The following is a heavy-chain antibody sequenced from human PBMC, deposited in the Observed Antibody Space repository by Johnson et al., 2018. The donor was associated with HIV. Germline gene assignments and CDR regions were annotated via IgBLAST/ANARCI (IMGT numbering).Heavy chain of an antibody. Sequence: QVQLVESGGGLVKPGGSLRLSCAVSGFTFSDYYLSWIRQAPGKGLEWISYISGGGSAISYAASGRGRFTISRDNAKNSLYLQMNSLRAEDTAVYYCARDRVGATAFDVWGQGTLVTVSS. CDR2: ISGGGSAI. CDR1: GFTFSDYY. D-gene: IGHD1-26*01. V-gene: IGHV3-11*04. J-gene: IGHJ3*01. CDR3: ARDRVGATAFDV.